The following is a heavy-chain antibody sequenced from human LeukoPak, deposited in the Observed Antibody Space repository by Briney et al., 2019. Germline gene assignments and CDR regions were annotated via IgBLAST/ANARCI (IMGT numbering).Heavy chain of an antibody. CDR1: GYTFTSHW. J-gene: IGHJ4*02. V-gene: IGHV5-10-1*01. D-gene: IGHD1-26*01. Sequence: GESLKISCQVSGYTFTSHWISWVRQMPGKGLEWMGKIDPSDSYTKYSPSFQGHVTISTDNSITTAYLQWSSLKASDTAIYYCARHVGITSASDYWGQGTLVTVSS. CDR3: ARHVGITSASDY. CDR2: IDPSDSYT.